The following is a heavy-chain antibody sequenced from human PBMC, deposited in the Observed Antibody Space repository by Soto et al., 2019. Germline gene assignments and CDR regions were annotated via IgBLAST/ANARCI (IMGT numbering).Heavy chain of an antibody. J-gene: IGHJ4*02. V-gene: IGHV4-30-4*01. D-gene: IGHD1-1*01. CDR1: GDSISSGANY. Sequence: SETLSLTCTVSGDSISSGANYWSWIRQPPGKGLEWIGYIYYSGSTYYNPTLKSRVTISVDRSKNLFSLKLSSVTAADTAVYYCARRHAPRYTTGNNHFDFWGQGSLVTVSS. CDR2: IYYSGST. CDR3: ARRHAPRYTTGNNHFDF.